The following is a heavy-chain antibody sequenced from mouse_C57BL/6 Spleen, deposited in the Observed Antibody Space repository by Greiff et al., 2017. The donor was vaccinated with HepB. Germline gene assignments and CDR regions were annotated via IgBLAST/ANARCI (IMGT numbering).Heavy chain of an antibody. J-gene: IGHJ2*01. D-gene: IGHD1-1*01. CDR1: GYTFTDYE. CDR2: IDPETGGN. CDR3: TRGITTVFDY. V-gene: IGHV1-15*01. Sequence: QVQLQQSGAELVRPGASVTLSCKASGYTFTDYEMHWVKQTPVHGLEWIGAIDPETGGNAYNQKFKGKAILTADKSSSTAYMELRSLTSEDSAVYYCTRGITTVFDYWGQGTTLTVSS.